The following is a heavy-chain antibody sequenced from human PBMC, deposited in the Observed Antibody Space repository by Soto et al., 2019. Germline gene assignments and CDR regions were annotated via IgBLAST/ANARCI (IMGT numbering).Heavy chain of an antibody. CDR2: IYHSGST. V-gene: IGHV4-4*02. Sequence: PSETLSLTCAVSGGSISSSNWWSWVRQPPGKGLEWIGEIYHSGSTNYNPSLKSRVTISVDKSKNQFSLKLSSVTAADTAVYYCAVVLVPAAISGYIDYYYYYGMDVWGQGTTVTVSS. D-gene: IGHD2-2*01. CDR1: GGSISSSNW. J-gene: IGHJ6*02. CDR3: AVVLVPAAISGYIDYYYYYGMDV.